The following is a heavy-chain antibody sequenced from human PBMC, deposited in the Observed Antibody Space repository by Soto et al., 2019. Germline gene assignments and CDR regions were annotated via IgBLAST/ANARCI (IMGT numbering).Heavy chain of an antibody. J-gene: IGHJ3*02. CDR3: ARLKGAVAGIVSAFDI. CDR1: GGSISSSSYY. Sequence: KTSETLSLTCTVSGGSISSSSYYWGWIRQPPGKGLEWIGSIYYSGSTYYNPSLKSRVTISVDTSKNQFSLKLSSVTAADTAVYYCARLKGAVAGIVSAFDIWGQGTMVTVSS. CDR2: IYYSGST. V-gene: IGHV4-39*01. D-gene: IGHD6-19*01.